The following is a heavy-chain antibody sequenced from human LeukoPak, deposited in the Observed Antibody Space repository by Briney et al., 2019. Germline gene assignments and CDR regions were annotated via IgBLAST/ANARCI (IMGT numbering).Heavy chain of an antibody. D-gene: IGHD5-24*01. J-gene: IGHJ5*02. CDR2: INPNSGGT. CDR1: GYTFTGYY. V-gene: IGHV1-2*02. Sequence: GASVKVSCKASGYTFTGYYMHWVRQAPGQGLEWMGWINPNSGGTNYAQKFQGRVTMTRDTSISTAYMELSRLRSDDTAVYYCAIEMGYKVGEFGPFDPWGQGTLLTVSS. CDR3: AIEMGYKVGEFGPFDP.